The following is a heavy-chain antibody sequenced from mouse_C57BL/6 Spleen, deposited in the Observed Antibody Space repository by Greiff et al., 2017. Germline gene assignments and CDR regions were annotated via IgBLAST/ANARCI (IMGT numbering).Heavy chain of an antibody. V-gene: IGHV1-69*01. CDR2: IDPSDSYT. CDR3: ARGFYAMDY. Sequence: QVQLQQPGAELVMPGASVKLSCKASGYTFTRYWMHWVKQRPGQGLEWIGEIDPSDSYTNYNQKFKGKSTLTVDKSSSTAYMQLSSLTSEDSAVYYCARGFYAMDYWGQGTSVTVSS. J-gene: IGHJ4*01. CDR1: GYTFTRYW.